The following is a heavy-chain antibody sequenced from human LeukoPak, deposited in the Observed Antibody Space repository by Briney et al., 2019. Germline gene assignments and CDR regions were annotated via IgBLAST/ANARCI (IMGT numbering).Heavy chain of an antibody. Sequence: GASVKVSCKASGYTFTNYGINWVRQAPGQGLEWMGWISVYNGHTNYAQRHQGRVTMTTDTSTSSAYMELRSLRSDDTAVYFCARDRRSFDYWGQGTLVTVSS. CDR2: ISVYNGHT. CDR1: GYTFTNYG. CDR3: ARDRRSFDY. V-gene: IGHV1-18*01. J-gene: IGHJ4*02.